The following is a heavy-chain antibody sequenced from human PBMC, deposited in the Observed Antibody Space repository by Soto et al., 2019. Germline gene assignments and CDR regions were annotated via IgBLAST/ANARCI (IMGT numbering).Heavy chain of an antibody. J-gene: IGHJ1*01. D-gene: IGHD2-21*01. Sequence: TMSHTSNVSGGYIRSGGFYWTWIRQHPGKGLEWIGNIHHSGSTFYNPSLKSRVSISVDTSKNQFSLKLSSVTAADTAVYFCVRVLLSWGQGTLVTVSS. V-gene: IGHV4-31*03. CDR1: GGYIRSGGFY. CDR2: IHHSGST. CDR3: VRVLLS.